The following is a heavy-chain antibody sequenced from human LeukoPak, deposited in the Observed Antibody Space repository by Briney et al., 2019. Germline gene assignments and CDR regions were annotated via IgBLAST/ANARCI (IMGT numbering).Heavy chain of an antibody. CDR3: ARTEIAATLYLGY. D-gene: IGHD2-15*01. V-gene: IGHV4-59*01. Sequence: SETLSLTCTVSGGSISTYYWSWIRQPPGKGLEWIAYIYYSGSTNYNPSLKSRITISEDTSKNQFSLKLSSVTAADTAVYYCARTEIAATLYLGYWGQGTLVSASS. J-gene: IGHJ4*02. CDR1: GGSISTYY. CDR2: IYYSGST.